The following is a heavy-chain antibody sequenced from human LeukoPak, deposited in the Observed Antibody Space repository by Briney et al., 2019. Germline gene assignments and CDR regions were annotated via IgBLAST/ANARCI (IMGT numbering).Heavy chain of an antibody. CDR2: IYSGGST. D-gene: IGHD2-15*01. V-gene: IGHV3-66*01. J-gene: IGHJ3*02. CDR1: GFTVSSNY. Sequence: GGSLRLSCAAPGFTVSSNYMSWVRQAPGKGLEWVSVIYSGGSTYYADSVKGRFTISRDNSKNTLYLQMNSLRAEDTAVYYCARAKPGYCSGGSCYRRYDAFDIWGQGTMVTVSS. CDR3: ARAKPGYCSGGSCYRRYDAFDI.